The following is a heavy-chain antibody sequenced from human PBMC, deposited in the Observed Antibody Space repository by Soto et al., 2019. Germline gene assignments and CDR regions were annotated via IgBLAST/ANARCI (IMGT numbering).Heavy chain of an antibody. CDR3: AKDRDYGDQVPVY. J-gene: IGHJ4*02. CDR2: ISGSGGST. D-gene: IGHD4-17*01. V-gene: IGHV3-23*01. CDR1: GFTFSSYA. Sequence: EVQLLESGGGLVQPGGSLRLSCAASGFTFSSYAMSWFRRAPGKGLEWFSAISGSGGSTYYADSVKGRFTISRDNSKNTLYLQMNSLRAEDTAVYYCAKDRDYGDQVPVYWGQGTLVTVSS.